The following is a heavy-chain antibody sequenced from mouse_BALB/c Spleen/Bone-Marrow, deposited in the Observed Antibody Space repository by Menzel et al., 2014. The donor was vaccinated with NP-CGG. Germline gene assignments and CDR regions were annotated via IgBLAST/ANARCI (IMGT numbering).Heavy chain of an antibody. J-gene: IGHJ2*01. V-gene: IGHV6-6*02. Sequence: EVMLVESGGGLVQPGGSMKLSCVASGFTFSNYWMNWVRQSPEKGLEWVAEIKLKSNNYATHYTESVKGRFTISRDDSKSSVYLQMNNLRGEDTGIYYCTRGPQFVITAVTSGIFDYWGQGTTLTVSS. D-gene: IGHD1-1*01. CDR3: TRGPQFVITAVTSGIFDY. CDR1: GFTFSNYW. CDR2: IKLKSNNYAT.